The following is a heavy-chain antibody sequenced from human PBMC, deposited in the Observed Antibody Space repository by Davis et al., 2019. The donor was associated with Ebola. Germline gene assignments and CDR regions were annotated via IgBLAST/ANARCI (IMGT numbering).Heavy chain of an antibody. Sequence: GESLKISCKGSGYSFTSDWISWVRQTPGKGLEWMGIIYTGDSDVRYSPSFQGQVTISADKSISTAYLQWSSLKASDTAMYYCARGTDGYNPGGYFDSWGQGTLVTVSS. CDR3: ARGTDGYNPGGYFDS. CDR2: IYTGDSDV. CDR1: GYSFTSDW. V-gene: IGHV5-51*01. D-gene: IGHD5-24*01. J-gene: IGHJ4*02.